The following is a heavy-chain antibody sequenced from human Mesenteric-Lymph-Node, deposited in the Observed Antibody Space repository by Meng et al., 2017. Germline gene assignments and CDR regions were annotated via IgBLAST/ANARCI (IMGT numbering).Heavy chain of an antibody. Sequence: QMQPPESGPGLVKPLQTLSLTCSVSGGSISSGGYYWSWIRQHPGKGLEWIGYIYYSGSTYYNPSLKSRVTISVDTSKNQFSLKLSSVTAADTSVYYCARGPTTYFDYWGQGTLVTVSS. D-gene: IGHD4-17*01. CDR1: GGSISSGGYY. J-gene: IGHJ4*02. V-gene: IGHV4-30-4*08. CDR3: ARGPTTYFDY. CDR2: IYYSGST.